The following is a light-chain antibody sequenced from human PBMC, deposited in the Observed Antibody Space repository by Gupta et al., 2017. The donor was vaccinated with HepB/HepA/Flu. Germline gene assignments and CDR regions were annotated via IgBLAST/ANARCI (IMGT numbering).Light chain of an antibody. CDR1: HSINTY. CDR3: QQSDSTPRT. CDR2: AAS. V-gene: IGKV1-39*01. Sequence: DLQPTQSPSSLSASVGARVTITCRESHSINTYLNWYQQKPGKAPKLLIYAASSLQSGVPSRFSGSGSGTDFTLTISIIQLEDFVTYYFQQSDSTPRTFGQGTKVEIK. J-gene: IGKJ1*01.